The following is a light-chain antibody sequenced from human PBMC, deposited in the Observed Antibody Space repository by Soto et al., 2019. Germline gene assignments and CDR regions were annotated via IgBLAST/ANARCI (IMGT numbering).Light chain of an antibody. CDR1: TSDIGGYNY. V-gene: IGLV2-8*01. CDR3: SSHGGNSPYV. CDR2: EVN. Sequence: QSALTQPPSASGSPGQSVAISCTGTTSDIGGYNYVSWYQQHPGKAPKLMIYEVNKRPSGVPDRFSGSKSGNTASLTVSGLQAEDEADYYCSSHGGNSPYVFGTGTKLT. J-gene: IGLJ1*01.